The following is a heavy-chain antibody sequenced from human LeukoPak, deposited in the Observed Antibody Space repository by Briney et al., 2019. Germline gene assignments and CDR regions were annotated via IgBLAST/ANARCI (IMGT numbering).Heavy chain of an antibody. J-gene: IGHJ6*02. CDR3: ATSYGDPYYYKGMDV. CDR2: ISSSSSTI. Sequence: GGSLRLSCAASGFTFSSYSMNWVRQAPGKGLEWVSYISSSSSTIYYADSVKGRFTISRDNAKNSLYLQMNSLRAEDTAVYYCATSYGDPYYYKGMDVWGQGTTVTVSS. CDR1: GFTFSSYS. D-gene: IGHD4-17*01. V-gene: IGHV3-48*01.